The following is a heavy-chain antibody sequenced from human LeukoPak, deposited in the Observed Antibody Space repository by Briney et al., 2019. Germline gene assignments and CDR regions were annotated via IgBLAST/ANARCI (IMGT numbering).Heavy chain of an antibody. CDR3: ARDEGTISLVPGDY. CDR2: INPNSGGT. J-gene: IGHJ4*02. Sequence: ASVKVSCKASGYTFSGYYLHWLRQAPGQGPEWMGWINPNSGGTNYAQKFQGRVTMTRDTSISTAYMELSRLRSDDTAVYYCARDEGTISLVPGDYWGQGTLVTVSS. CDR1: GYTFSGYY. D-gene: IGHD4/OR15-4a*01. V-gene: IGHV1-2*02.